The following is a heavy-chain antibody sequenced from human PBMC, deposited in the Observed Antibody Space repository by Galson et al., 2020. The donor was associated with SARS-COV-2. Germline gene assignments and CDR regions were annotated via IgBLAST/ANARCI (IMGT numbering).Heavy chain of an antibody. CDR3: ARDSAEGDRDQGHFDY. D-gene: IGHD2-21*02. CDR2: IYYSGST. J-gene: IGHJ4*02. CDR1: GGSISSGGYY. V-gene: IGHV4-31*03. Sequence: SETLSLTCTVSGGSISSGGYYWSWIRQHPGKGLEWIGYIYYSGSTYYNPSLKSRVTISVDTSKNQFSLKLSSVTAADTAVYYCARDSAEGDRDQGHFDYWGQGTLVTVSS.